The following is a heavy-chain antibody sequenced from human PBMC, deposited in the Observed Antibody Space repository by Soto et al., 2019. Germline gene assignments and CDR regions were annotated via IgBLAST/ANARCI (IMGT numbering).Heavy chain of an antibody. V-gene: IGHV4-31*03. CDR3: ARVREGGITIFGVGYYFDY. Sequence: QVQLQESGPGLVKPSQTLSLTCTVSGGSISSGGYYWSWIRQHPGKGLEWIGYIYYSGSTYYNPSLKSRVTISVDPSKNQFSLKLSSVTAADTAVYYCARVREGGITIFGVGYYFDYWGQGTLVTVSS. CDR2: IYYSGST. J-gene: IGHJ4*02. CDR1: GGSISSGGYY. D-gene: IGHD3-3*01.